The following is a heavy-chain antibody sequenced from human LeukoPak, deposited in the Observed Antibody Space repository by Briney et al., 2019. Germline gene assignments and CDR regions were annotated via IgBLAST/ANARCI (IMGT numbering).Heavy chain of an antibody. J-gene: IGHJ4*02. CDR1: GFTFSSYS. Sequence: PGGSLRLSCAASGFTFSSYSMNWVRRAPGKGLEWVSSISSSSSYIYYADSVKGRFTISRDNAKNSLYLQMNSLRAEDTAVYYCARVPGGYGDYGSPISDYWGQGTLVTVSS. D-gene: IGHD4-17*01. CDR3: ARVPGGYGDYGSPISDY. V-gene: IGHV3-21*01. CDR2: ISSSSSYI.